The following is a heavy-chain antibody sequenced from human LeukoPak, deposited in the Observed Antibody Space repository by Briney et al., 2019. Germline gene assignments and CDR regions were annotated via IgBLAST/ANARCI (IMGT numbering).Heavy chain of an antibody. Sequence: ASVKVSCKASGYTFTSYYMHWVRQAPGQGLEWMGIINPSGGSTSYAQKVQDRVSLTTDTSTSTAYLELRSLTSDDTAVYYCAREWMGAAAMVRGEWWFDPWGQGTLVTVSS. V-gene: IGHV1-46*01. CDR3: AREWMGAAAMVRGEWWFDP. CDR2: INPSGGST. D-gene: IGHD3-10*01. CDR1: GYTFTSYY. J-gene: IGHJ5*02.